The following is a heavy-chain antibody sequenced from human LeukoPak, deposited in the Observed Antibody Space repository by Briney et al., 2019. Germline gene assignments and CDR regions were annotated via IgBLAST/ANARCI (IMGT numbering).Heavy chain of an antibody. CDR2: ISYDGRIK. Sequence: GRSLRLSCAASGFTFSSYAMHWVRQAPGKGLEWVTAISYDGRIKAFADSVKGRFTISRDNSKNMLYLQMNSLRAEDTGVYYCARGRYSGTTYYFDYWGQGTLVTVSS. CDR3: ARGRYSGTTYYFDY. D-gene: IGHD5-12*01. J-gene: IGHJ4*02. CDR1: GFTFSSYA. V-gene: IGHV3-30*04.